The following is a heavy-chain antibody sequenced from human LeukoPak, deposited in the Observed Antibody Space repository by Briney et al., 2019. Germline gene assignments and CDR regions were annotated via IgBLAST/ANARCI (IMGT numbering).Heavy chain of an antibody. V-gene: IGHV4-34*01. D-gene: IGHD6-6*01. Sequence: SETLSLTCAVYGGSFSAYYWSWIRQPPEKGLEWIGETNHSGSTNYNPSLKSRVTISVDTSKNQFSLKLSSVTAADTAVYYCARGLGRGIAARPGVYWGQGTLVTVSS. CDR1: GGSFSAYY. CDR2: TNHSGST. CDR3: ARGLGRGIAARPGVY. J-gene: IGHJ4*02.